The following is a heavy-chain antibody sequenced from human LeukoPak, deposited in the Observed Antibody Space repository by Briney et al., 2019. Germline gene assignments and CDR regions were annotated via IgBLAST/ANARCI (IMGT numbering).Heavy chain of an antibody. CDR2: IYYSGST. CDR3: ARAPRGVRYCSSTSCLYYFDY. CDR1: GGSISSGGYY. J-gene: IGHJ4*02. Sequence: SETLSITCTVSGGSISSGGYYWSWIRQHPGKGLEWIGYIYYSGSTYYNPSLKSRVTISVDTSKNQFSLKLSSVTAADTAVYYCARAPRGVRYCSSTSCLYYFDYWGQGTLVTVSS. D-gene: IGHD2-2*01. V-gene: IGHV4-31*03.